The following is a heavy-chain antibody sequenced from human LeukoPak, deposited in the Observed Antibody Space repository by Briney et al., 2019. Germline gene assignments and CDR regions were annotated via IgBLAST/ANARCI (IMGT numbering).Heavy chain of an antibody. CDR3: ARAAAETGAFRDNWFDP. CDR2: ITSSSIYK. V-gene: IGHV3-21*01. Sequence: GGSLRLSCATSGFTFSRYNMNWVRQAPGKGLEWVSSITSSSIYKYYADSMKGRFTISRDNAKNSLYLQMNSLRTEDTAVYYCARAAAETGAFRDNWFDPWGQGTLVTVSS. D-gene: IGHD6-19*01. J-gene: IGHJ5*02. CDR1: GFTFSRYN.